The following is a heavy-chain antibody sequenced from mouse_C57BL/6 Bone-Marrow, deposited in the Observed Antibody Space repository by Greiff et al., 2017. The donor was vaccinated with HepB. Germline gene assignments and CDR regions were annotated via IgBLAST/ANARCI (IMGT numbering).Heavy chain of an antibody. Sequence: EVQLVESGAELVRPGASVKLSCTASGFNIKDDYMHWVKQRPEQGLEWIGWIDPENGDTEYASKFQGKATITADTSSNTAYLQLSSLTSEDTAVYYGTTWDGKAWFAYWGQGTLVTVSA. CDR3: TTWDGKAWFAY. V-gene: IGHV14-4*01. CDR2: IDPENGDT. CDR1: GFNIKDDY. J-gene: IGHJ3*01. D-gene: IGHD2-1*01.